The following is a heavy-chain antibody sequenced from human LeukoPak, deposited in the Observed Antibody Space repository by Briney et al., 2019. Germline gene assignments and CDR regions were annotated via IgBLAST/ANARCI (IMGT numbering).Heavy chain of an antibody. CDR1: GFTFSDYY. CDR2: ISSSGSTI. CDR3: AREEHIVVVTAIPRTYYYMDV. D-gene: IGHD2-21*02. Sequence: GGSLRLSCAASGFTFSDYYMSWIRQAPGKGLEWVSYISSSGSTIYYADSVKGRFTISRDNAKNSLYLQMNSLRAEDTAVYYCAREEHIVVVTAIPRTYYYMDVWGKGTTVTISS. J-gene: IGHJ6*03. V-gene: IGHV3-11*01.